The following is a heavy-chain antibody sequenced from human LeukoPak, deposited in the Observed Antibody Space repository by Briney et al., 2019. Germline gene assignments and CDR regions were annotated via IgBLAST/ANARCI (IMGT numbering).Heavy chain of an antibody. CDR1: GGTFSSYA. J-gene: IGHJ4*02. Sequence: ASVKVSCKASGGTFSSYAISWVRQAPGQGLEWMGWISAYNGNTNYAQKLQGRVTMTTDTSTSTAYMELRSLRSDDTAVYYCARDLDYYDSSGYYSAGGDYWGQGTLVTVSS. V-gene: IGHV1-18*01. CDR3: ARDLDYYDSSGYYSAGGDY. CDR2: ISAYNGNT. D-gene: IGHD3-22*01.